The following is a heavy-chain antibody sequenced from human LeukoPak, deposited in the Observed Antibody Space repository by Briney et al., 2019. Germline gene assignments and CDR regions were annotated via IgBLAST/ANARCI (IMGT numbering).Heavy chain of an antibody. J-gene: IGHJ4*02. D-gene: IGHD3-10*01. Sequence: GGSLRLSCAASGSTFDDYTIHWVRQAPGKGLEWVSGITWNSAVLGYAVSVKGRFTISRDNAKNSLYLQMNSLRAEDMALYYCAKTRGKYGSGTYFDSWGQGTLVTVSS. CDR2: ITWNSAVL. V-gene: IGHV3-9*03. CDR1: GSTFDDYT. CDR3: AKTRGKYGSGTYFDS.